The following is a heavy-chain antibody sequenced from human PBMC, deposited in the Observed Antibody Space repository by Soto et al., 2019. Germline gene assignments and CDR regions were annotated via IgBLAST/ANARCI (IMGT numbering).Heavy chain of an antibody. J-gene: IGHJ2*01. CDR1: GFTFSGYA. V-gene: IGHV3-23*01. Sequence: EVQLLDSGGGLVQPGGSLRLSCAASGFTFSGYALTWVRQAPGKGLEWVSAISGGGGATFYADSVKGRFTISRDNSKNNLYLQMNTLRAEDTAVDYCARKVSGSTGRPDLWYFDLWCRGTLVTVSS. CDR2: ISGGGGAT. D-gene: IGHD3-10*01. CDR3: ARKVSGSTGRPDLWYFDL.